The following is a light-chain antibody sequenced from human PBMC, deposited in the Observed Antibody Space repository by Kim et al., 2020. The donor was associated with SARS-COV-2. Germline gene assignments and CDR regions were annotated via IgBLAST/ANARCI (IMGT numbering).Light chain of an antibody. CDR3: SAWDYSVNAWV. Sequence: QTAKLTCPGDSNNVGNEGAAWLQQHPGHPPKLLFYRNNDRPSGISQRLSASRSGSTAPLTITGLQPDDEADYYCSAWDYSVNAWVFGGGTQLTVL. V-gene: IGLV10-54*01. J-gene: IGLJ3*02. CDR1: SNNVGNEG. CDR2: RNN.